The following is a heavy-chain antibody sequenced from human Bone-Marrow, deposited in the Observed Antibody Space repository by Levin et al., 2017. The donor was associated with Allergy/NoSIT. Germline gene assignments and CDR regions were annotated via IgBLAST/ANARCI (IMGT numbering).Heavy chain of an antibody. CDR1: GGSFSGYY. Sequence: PGGSLRLSCAVYGGSFSGYYWSWIRQPPGKGLEWIGEINHSGSTNYNPSLKSRVTISVDTSKNQFSLKLSSVTAADTAVYYCARGRGRYCSSTSCQSNWFDPWGQGTLVTVSS. CDR3: ARGRGRYCSSTSCQSNWFDP. V-gene: IGHV4-34*01. CDR2: INHSGST. J-gene: IGHJ5*02. D-gene: IGHD2-2*01.